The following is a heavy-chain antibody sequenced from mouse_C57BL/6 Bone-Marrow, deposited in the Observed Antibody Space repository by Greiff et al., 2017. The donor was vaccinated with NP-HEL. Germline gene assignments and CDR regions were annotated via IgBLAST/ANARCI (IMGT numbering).Heavy chain of an antibody. D-gene: IGHD1-1*01. CDR2: ILPGSGST. Sequence: QVQLKESGAELMKPGASVKLSCKATGYTFTGYWIEWVKQRPGHGLEWIGEILPGSGSTNYNEKFKGKATFTADTSSNTAYMQLSSLTTEDSAIYYCARTDYYGSSLYYAMDYWGQGTSVTVSS. J-gene: IGHJ4*01. CDR3: ARTDYYGSSLYYAMDY. V-gene: IGHV1-9*01. CDR1: GYTFTGYW.